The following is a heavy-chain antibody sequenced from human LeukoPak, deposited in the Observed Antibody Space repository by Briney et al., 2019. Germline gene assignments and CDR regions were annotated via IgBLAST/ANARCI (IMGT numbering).Heavy chain of an antibody. CDR2: ISSSSSTI. CDR1: GFTFSNYN. Sequence: GGSLRLSCTASGFTFSNYNMNWVRQAPGKGLEWVSYISSSSSTIYYADSVKGRFTISRDNAKNSLYLQMNSLRAEDTAVYYCARDQYCSSTSCYAGQYYFDYWGQGTLVTVSS. V-gene: IGHV3-48*01. J-gene: IGHJ4*02. D-gene: IGHD2-2*01. CDR3: ARDQYCSSTSCYAGQYYFDY.